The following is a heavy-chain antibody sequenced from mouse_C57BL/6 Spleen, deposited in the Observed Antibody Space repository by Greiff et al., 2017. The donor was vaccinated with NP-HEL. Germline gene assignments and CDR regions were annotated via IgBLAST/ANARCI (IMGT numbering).Heavy chain of an antibody. CDR3: VRETPYRDYFDY. V-gene: IGHV10-1*01. CDR1: GFSFNTYA. CDR2: IRSKSNNYAS. Sequence: EVKLVESGGGLVQPKGSLKLSCAASGFSFNTYAMNWVRQAPGKGLEWVARIRSKSNNYASYYADSVKDRFTISRDDSESMLYLKMNNLKTEDTAMYYCVRETPYRDYFDYWGQGTTLTVSS. J-gene: IGHJ2*01.